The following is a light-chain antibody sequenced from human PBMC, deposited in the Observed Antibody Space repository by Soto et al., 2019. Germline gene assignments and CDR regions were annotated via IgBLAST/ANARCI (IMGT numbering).Light chain of an antibody. CDR3: TSYTSRYTFV. J-gene: IGLJ1*01. Sequence: QSVLTQPASVSGSPGQSITISCTGTSSDVGGYKFVSWYQQHPGKVPKLIIYEVSNRPSGVSNRFSGSKSGNTASLTISGLQPEDEADYYCTSYTSRYTFVFGTGTKVNVL. CDR2: EVS. V-gene: IGLV2-14*01. CDR1: SSDVGGYKF.